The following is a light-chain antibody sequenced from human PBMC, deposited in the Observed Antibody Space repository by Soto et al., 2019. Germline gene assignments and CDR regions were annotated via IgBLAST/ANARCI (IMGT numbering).Light chain of an antibody. V-gene: IGLV1-40*01. CDR3: QSYDSSLSDHYV. CDR1: SSNIGAGYD. CDR2: GNN. Sequence: QPVLTQPPSVSGAPGQRVSISCTGNSSNIGAGYDVHWYQQVPGTAPKLLIYGNNNRPSGVPDRFSGSKSGTSASLAITGLQAEDEADYYCQSYDSSLSDHYVFGTGTKLTVL. J-gene: IGLJ1*01.